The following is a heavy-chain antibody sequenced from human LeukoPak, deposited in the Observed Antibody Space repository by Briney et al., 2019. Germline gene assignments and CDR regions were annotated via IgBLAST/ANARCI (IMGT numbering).Heavy chain of an antibody. Sequence: PGGSLRLSCAASGFTFSSYGMHWVRQAPGKGLEWVAFIRYDGSNKYYADSVKGRFTISRDNSKNTLYLQMNSLRAEDTAVYYCAKEGMVRGVIIRFDYWGQGTLVTVSS. CDR2: IRYDGSNK. V-gene: IGHV3-30*02. D-gene: IGHD3-10*01. J-gene: IGHJ4*02. CDR1: GFTFSSYG. CDR3: AKEGMVRGVIIRFDY.